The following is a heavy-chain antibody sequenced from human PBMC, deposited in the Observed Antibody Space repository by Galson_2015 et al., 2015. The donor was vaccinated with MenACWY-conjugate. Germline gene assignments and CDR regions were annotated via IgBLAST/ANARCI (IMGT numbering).Heavy chain of an antibody. CDR3: AKTPLGYYHYVDV. CDR2: ISASGGGT. Sequence: SLRLSCAVSGFTFSDYAMCWVRQAPGKGLEWVSGISASGGGTYYPDSVKGRFTISRDNSRNTLYLQMNSLRAEDTAVYYCAKTPLGYYHYVDVWGKGTTVTVSS. J-gene: IGHJ6*03. V-gene: IGHV3-23*01. CDR1: GFTFSDYA.